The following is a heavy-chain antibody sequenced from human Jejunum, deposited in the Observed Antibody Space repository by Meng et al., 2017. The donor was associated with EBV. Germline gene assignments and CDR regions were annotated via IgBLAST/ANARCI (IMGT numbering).Heavy chain of an antibody. Sequence: QGHLGKSGAEVKKPGASVKVSCKASGYTLTNYALHWVRQAPGQGLEWMGYISAGSGDTKNSQKFQGRVTFTRDTSASTVYMELSSLRSEDTAMYYCARGSSWNRGDYWGQGTLVTVSS. D-gene: IGHD6-13*01. CDR2: ISAGSGDT. CDR1: GYTLTNYA. CDR3: ARGSSWNRGDY. J-gene: IGHJ4*01. V-gene: IGHV1-3*01.